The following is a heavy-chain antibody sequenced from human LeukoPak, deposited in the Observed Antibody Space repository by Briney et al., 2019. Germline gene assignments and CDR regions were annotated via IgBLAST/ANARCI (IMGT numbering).Heavy chain of an antibody. Sequence: GASVKVSCKASGYTFTGYYMHWVRQAPGQGLEWMGWINPNSGGTNYAQKFQGRVTMTRDTSISTAYMELSRLRSDDTAVYYCARGSSLKDIVVVVADIDYWGQGTLVTVSS. CDR2: INPNSGGT. D-gene: IGHD2-15*01. CDR1: GYTFTGYY. V-gene: IGHV1-2*02. CDR3: ARGSSLKDIVVVVADIDY. J-gene: IGHJ4*02.